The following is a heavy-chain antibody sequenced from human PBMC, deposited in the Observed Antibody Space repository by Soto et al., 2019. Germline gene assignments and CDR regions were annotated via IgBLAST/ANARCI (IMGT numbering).Heavy chain of an antibody. V-gene: IGHV3-48*01. CDR1: GFTFSDYT. J-gene: IGHJ3*02. CDR2: IRTSGST. Sequence: GVLRLSCAASGFTFSDYTMNWVRQAPGKGLEWVSNIRTSGSTYYTDSVNGRFTMSRDNAKSSLYLQMNSLRAEDTAVYYCARDWTYAFDIWGQGTMVTVSS. D-gene: IGHD3-3*01. CDR3: ARDWTYAFDI.